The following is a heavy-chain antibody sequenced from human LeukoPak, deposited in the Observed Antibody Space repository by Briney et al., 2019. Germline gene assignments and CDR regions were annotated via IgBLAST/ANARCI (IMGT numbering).Heavy chain of an antibody. V-gene: IGHV1-2*02. J-gene: IGHJ3*02. CDR3: ARTAISGSYPDVFDI. CDR1: GYTFTGYY. D-gene: IGHD1-26*01. Sequence: ASVKVSCEASGYTFTGYYMHWVRQAPGQGLEWMGWINPNSGGTNYAQKFQGRVTMTRDTSISTVYMELSTLRSDDTAMYYCARTAISGSYPDVFDIWGQGTMVTVSS. CDR2: INPNSGGT.